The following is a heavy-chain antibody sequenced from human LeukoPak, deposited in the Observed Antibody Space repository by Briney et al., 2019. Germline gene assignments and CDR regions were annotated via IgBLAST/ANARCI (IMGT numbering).Heavy chain of an antibody. J-gene: IGHJ4*02. CDR1: GGSISSGDYC. V-gene: IGHV4-30-4*01. D-gene: IGHD2-2*03. Sequence: SETLSLTCTVSGGSISSGDYCWSWIRQPPGKGLEWIGYIYYSGSTYSNPSLKSRVTISVDTSKNQFSLKLSSVTAADTAVYYCAREVVGSAVDYWGQGTLVTVSS. CDR2: IYYSGST. CDR3: AREVVGSAVDY.